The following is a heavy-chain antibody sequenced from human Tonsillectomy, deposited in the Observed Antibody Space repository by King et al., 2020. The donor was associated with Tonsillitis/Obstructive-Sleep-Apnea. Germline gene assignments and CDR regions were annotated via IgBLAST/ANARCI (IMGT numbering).Heavy chain of an antibody. V-gene: IGHV4-39*01. CDR3: ARYAHDTNYYYYMDV. Sequence: QLQESGPGLVKPSETLSLTCTVSIGSVSSSVYYWGWIRQPPGKGLEWVGSIYYDGTTYYNPSLQSRVTISVDTSKNLFSLKLHSVTAADTAAYFCARYAHDTNYYYYMDVGGKGTTVTVSS. CDR1: IGSVSSSVYY. CDR2: IYYDGTT. J-gene: IGHJ6*03. D-gene: IGHD3-22*01.